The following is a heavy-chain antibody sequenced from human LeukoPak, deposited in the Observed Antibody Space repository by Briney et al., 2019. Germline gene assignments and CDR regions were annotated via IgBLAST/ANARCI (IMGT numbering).Heavy chain of an antibody. CDR2: IYPGDSDT. Sequence: RGESLKISCKASGYSFTTYWIAWVRHMPGKGLEWMGIIYPGDSDTTYSPSFQGQVTISADKSISTAYLQWSSLQASDTAIYYCARPPLYCSSSTCYPLYYFDFWGQGTPVSVSS. CDR3: ARPPLYCSSSTCYPLYYFDF. J-gene: IGHJ4*02. D-gene: IGHD2-2*01. V-gene: IGHV5-51*01. CDR1: GYSFTTYW.